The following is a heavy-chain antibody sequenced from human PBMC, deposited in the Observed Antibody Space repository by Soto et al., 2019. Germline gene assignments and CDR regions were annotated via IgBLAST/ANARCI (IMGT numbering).Heavy chain of an antibody. CDR3: ARVRVVVGATIDS. CDR2: ITPFNGDT. D-gene: IGHD2-15*01. Sequence: GASVKVSCKVSGYTLTELSIHWVRQAPGQGLEWMGWITPFNGDTSYAQKFQGRVTMTTDTSTSTVFMELRSLRFDDTAVYYCARVRVVVGATIDSWGQGTLVTVSS. J-gene: IGHJ4*02. V-gene: IGHV1-18*01. CDR1: GYTLTELS.